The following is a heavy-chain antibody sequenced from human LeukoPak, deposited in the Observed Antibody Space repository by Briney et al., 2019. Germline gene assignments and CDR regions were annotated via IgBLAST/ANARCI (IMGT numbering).Heavy chain of an antibody. D-gene: IGHD1-26*01. CDR3: ARDNSVGDTAWWFDP. V-gene: IGHV1-46*01. J-gene: IGHJ5*02. Sequence: ASVKVSCKALGYSFTSYYMHWVRQAPGQGLEWMGLINPSGSSTSYAQKFQGRLSLTRDMSTSTDYMELSSLRSEDTAVYYCARDNSVGDTAWWFDPWGQGTLVTVSP. CDR1: GYSFTSYY. CDR2: INPSGSST.